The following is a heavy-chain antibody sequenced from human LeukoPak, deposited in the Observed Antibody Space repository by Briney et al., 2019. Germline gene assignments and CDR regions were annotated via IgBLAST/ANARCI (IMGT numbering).Heavy chain of an antibody. J-gene: IGHJ4*02. Sequence: SETLSLTCTVSGYSISSGYYWGWIRQSPGKVLEWIGSIYHGGSTYYNPSLRSRVIVSVDTSKNHFSLKMSSVTAADTAVYYCARDLASCAGDCYSDGFDYWGQGALVTVSS. CDR3: ARDLASCAGDCYSDGFDY. CDR1: GYSISSGYY. V-gene: IGHV4-38-2*02. D-gene: IGHD2-21*02. CDR2: IYHGGST.